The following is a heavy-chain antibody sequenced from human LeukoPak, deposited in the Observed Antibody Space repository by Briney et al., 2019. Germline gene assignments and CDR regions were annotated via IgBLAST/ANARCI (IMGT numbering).Heavy chain of an antibody. V-gene: IGHV1-2*02. CDR1: GYTFTGYY. J-gene: IGHJ5*02. D-gene: IGHD2-2*01. Sequence: ASVKVSCKASGYTFTGYYMHWVRQAPGQGLEWMGWINPNSGGTNYAQKFQGRVTMTRDTSISTAYMELSRLRSDDTAVYYCARDDTRWRIVVVPAAPYNWFDPWGQGTLVTVSS. CDR2: INPNSGGT. CDR3: ARDDTRWRIVVVPAAPYNWFDP.